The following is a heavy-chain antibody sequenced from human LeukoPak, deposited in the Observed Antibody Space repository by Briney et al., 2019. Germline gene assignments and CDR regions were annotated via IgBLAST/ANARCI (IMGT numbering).Heavy chain of an antibody. CDR3: ARSKYWFDP. J-gene: IGHJ5*02. CDR2: IYHSGST. CDR1: GGSISSGGYS. Sequence: SETLSLTCAVSGGSISSGGYSWSWIRQPPGKGLEWIGYIYHSGSTYYNPSLKSRVTISVDRSKNQFSLKLSSVTAADTAVYYCARSKYWFDPWGQGTLVTVSS. V-gene: IGHV4-30-2*01.